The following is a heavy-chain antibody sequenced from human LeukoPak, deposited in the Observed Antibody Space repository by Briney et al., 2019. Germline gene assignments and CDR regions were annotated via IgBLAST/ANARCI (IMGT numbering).Heavy chain of an antibody. D-gene: IGHD3-10*01. CDR2: IYYSGST. CDR3: TRVDYYSSEGY. J-gene: IGHJ4*02. Sequence: SETLSLTCTVSGGSIRSSSYYWGWVRQPPGKGLEWIGTIYYSGSTYYNPSLKSRVTISLDTSKNQFSLRLSSVTAADTAVYYCTRVDYYSSEGYWGQGTLVTVSS. V-gene: IGHV4-39*07. CDR1: GGSIRSSSYY.